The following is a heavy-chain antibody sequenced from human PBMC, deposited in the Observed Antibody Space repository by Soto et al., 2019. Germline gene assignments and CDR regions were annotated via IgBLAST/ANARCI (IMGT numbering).Heavy chain of an antibody. V-gene: IGHV2-5*02. CDR3: AHRVLRTVFGLVTTTAIYFDF. Sequence: QITLNESGPTVVRPTETLTLTCRFSGFSLTTSGVGVGWIRQSPGKAPEWLALIYWDDDKRYSASLKSRVTITKATSKNQVVLTVSDLDPTDTATYYCAHRVLRTVFGLVTTTAIYFDFWGQGTPVAVSS. D-gene: IGHD3-3*01. CDR1: GFSLTTSGVG. CDR2: IYWDDDK. J-gene: IGHJ4*02.